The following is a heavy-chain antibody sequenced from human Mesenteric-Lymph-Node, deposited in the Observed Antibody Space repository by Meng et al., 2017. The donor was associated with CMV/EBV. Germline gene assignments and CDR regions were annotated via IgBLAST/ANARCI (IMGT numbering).Heavy chain of an antibody. J-gene: IGHJ4*02. CDR3: ARGHCTKTSCYTGAVDF. CDR1: GASISITSSHW. CDR2: ISPTEAR. D-gene: IGHD2-2*02. Sequence: SETLSLTCAVSGASISITSSHWWSWVRQSPERGLEWIGEISPTEARNYNPSLKSRVTISVDRSKNQFSLMLSSVTAADAALYYCARGHCTKTSCYTGAVDFWGQGTLVTVSS. V-gene: IGHV4-4*02.